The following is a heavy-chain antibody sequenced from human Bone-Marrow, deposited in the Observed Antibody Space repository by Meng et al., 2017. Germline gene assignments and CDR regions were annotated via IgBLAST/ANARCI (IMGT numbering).Heavy chain of an antibody. V-gene: IGHV1-2*02. J-gene: IGHJ4*02. CDR1: GYTFTGYY. D-gene: IGHD5-18*01. CDR3: ARGGVPVDTGMVLDY. Sequence: ASVKVSCKASGYTFTGYYMHWVRQAPGQGLEWMGWINPNSGGTNYAQKFQGRVTMTRDTSISTAYMELSRLRSDDTAVYYCARGGVPVDTGMVLDYWGQGTLVTVSS. CDR2: INPNSGGT.